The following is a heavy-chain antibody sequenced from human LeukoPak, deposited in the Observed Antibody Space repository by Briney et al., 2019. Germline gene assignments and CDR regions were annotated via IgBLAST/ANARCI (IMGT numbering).Heavy chain of an antibody. Sequence: SGPTLVNPTQTLTQTCTFSGVSLSTGGVGVGWIREPPGQSRQWLALIYWDDEKYYSPSLKSRLSISRDTSTNQVVLTTPNMDPLDTATYFCAHSYYFGSRSYYNVWFAPWGLGTLVTVSS. CDR3: AHSYYFGSRSYYNVWFAP. V-gene: IGHV2-5*02. J-gene: IGHJ5*02. CDR1: GVSLSTGGVG. CDR2: IYWDDEK. D-gene: IGHD3-10*01.